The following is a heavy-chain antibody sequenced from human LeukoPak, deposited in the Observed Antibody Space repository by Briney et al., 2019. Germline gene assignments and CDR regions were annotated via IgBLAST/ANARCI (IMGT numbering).Heavy chain of an antibody. V-gene: IGHV3-15*01. CDR3: TRVTAYYDYGMDV. Sequence: GGSLRLSCAASGFTFSNAWMSWVRQAPGKGLECVGRIKSKSDYGTTDYAAPVKGRLTISRDDSKNTLYLQMNSLKTEDTAMYYCTRVTAYYDYGMDVWGQGTTVTVSS. CDR2: IKSKSDYGTT. J-gene: IGHJ6*02. D-gene: IGHD2-21*02. CDR1: GFTFSNAW.